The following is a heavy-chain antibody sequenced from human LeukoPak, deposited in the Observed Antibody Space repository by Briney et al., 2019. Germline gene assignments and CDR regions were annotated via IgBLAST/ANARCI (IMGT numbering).Heavy chain of an antibody. CDR1: GGSLSGYY. J-gene: IGHJ4*02. D-gene: IGHD3-10*01. CDR2: INHSGST. Sequence: PSETLSLTCAVYGGSLSGYYWSWIRQPPGKGLEWIGEINHSGSTNYNPSLKSRVTISVDTSKNQFSPKLSSVTAADTAFYYCARVVSYYYGSGSYYPYYFDYWGQGTLVTVSS. CDR3: ARVVSYYYGSGSYYPYYFDY. V-gene: IGHV4-34*01.